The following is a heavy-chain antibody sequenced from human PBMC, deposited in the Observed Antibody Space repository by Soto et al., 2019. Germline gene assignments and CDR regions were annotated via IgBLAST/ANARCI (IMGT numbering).Heavy chain of an antibody. Sequence: PGESLKISCKGSGYGFTSYWISWVRQMPGKGLEWMGRIDPSDSYTNYSPSFQGHVTISADKSISTAYLQWSSLKASDTAMYYCARSRPHSSGYYYYGMDVWGQGTTVTV. J-gene: IGHJ6*02. CDR2: IDPSDSYT. D-gene: IGHD6-19*01. CDR3: ARSRPHSSGYYYYGMDV. CDR1: GYGFTSYW. V-gene: IGHV5-10-1*01.